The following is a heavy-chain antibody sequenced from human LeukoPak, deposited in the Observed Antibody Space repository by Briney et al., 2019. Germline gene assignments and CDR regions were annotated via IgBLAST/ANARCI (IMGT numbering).Heavy chain of an antibody. Sequence: PSETLSLTCTVSGGSISSYYWGWIRQPPGKGLESIGSIYHSGSTYYNPSLKSRVTISVDTSKNQFSLKLSSVTAADTAVYYCARLSTVTTSFDYWGQGTLVTVSS. CDR2: IYHSGST. D-gene: IGHD4-17*01. CDR1: GGSISSYY. V-gene: IGHV4-39*07. CDR3: ARLSTVTTSFDY. J-gene: IGHJ4*02.